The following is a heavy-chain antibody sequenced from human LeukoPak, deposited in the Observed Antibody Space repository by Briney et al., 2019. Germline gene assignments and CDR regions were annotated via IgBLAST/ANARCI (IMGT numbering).Heavy chain of an antibody. J-gene: IGHJ4*02. CDR1: GGSISSGSYY. CDR2: IYTSGST. D-gene: IGHD3-22*01. CDR3: ARSYYYDSSGYLSYFDY. V-gene: IGHV4-61*02. Sequence: ASETLSLTCTVSGGSISSGSYYWSWIRQPAGKGLEWIGRIYTSGSTNYNPSLKSRVIISVDTSKNQFSLKLSSVTAADTAVYYCARSYYYDSSGYLSYFDYWGQGTLVTVSS.